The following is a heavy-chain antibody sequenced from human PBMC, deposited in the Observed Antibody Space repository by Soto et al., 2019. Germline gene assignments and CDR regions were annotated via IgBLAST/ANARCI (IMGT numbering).Heavy chain of an antibody. CDR1: GGSFSGYY. D-gene: IGHD3-10*01. Sequence: SETLSLTCAVYGGSFSGYYWSWIRQPPGKGLEWIGEINHSGSTNYNPSLKSRVTISVDTSKNQFSLKLSSVTAADTAVYYCERSRHRGGGMDVWGQGTTVTVSS. CDR2: INHSGST. J-gene: IGHJ6*02. CDR3: ERSRHRGGGMDV. V-gene: IGHV4-34*01.